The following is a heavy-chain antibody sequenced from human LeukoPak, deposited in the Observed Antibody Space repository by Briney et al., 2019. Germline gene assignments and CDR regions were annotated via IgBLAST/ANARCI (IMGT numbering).Heavy chain of an antibody. V-gene: IGHV4-39*07. CDR1: GGSISGSSYY. CDR3: ARDLYYYGMDV. J-gene: IGHJ6*02. Sequence: PSETLSLTCTVSGGSISGSSYYWGWIRQPPGKGLEWIGSIYYSGNTYYNPSLKSRVTISVDTSKNQFSLKLSSVTAADTAVYYCARDLYYYGMDVWGQGTTVTVSS. CDR2: IYYSGNT.